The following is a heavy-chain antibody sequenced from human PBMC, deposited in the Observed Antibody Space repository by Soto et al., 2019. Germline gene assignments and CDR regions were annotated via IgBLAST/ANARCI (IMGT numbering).Heavy chain of an antibody. Sequence: GSLRLSCAASAFTFSHFAMTWVRQAPGKGLEWVAAIGSGSRGTHYPDSVEGPLTISRDDSKNILYLQMHSLTAADPAVYYCAATRSPVPHILYFDHW. CDR3: AATRSPVPHILYFDH. D-gene: IGHD2-21*01. V-gene: IGHV3-23*01. CDR1: AFTFSHFA. CDR2: IGSGSRGT. J-gene: IGHJ1*01.